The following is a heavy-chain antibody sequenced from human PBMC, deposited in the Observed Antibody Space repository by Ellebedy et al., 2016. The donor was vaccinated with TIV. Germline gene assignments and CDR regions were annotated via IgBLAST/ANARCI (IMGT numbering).Heavy chain of an antibody. CDR1: GFTFSNGW. Sequence: GESLKISCAASGFTFSNGWMSWVRQAPVTGLEWVGRIKSKTDGGAIDYAAPVNGRLTISRDDSKDTLDLQMSSLKTEDTAVYYCTTDQSTGSFKIYWGQGTLVTVSS. V-gene: IGHV3-15*01. J-gene: IGHJ4*02. D-gene: IGHD6-19*01. CDR3: TTDQSTGSFKIY. CDR2: IKSKTDGGAI.